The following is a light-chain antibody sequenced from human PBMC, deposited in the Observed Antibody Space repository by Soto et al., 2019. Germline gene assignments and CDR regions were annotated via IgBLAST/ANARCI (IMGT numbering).Light chain of an antibody. CDR1: QSVNSN. V-gene: IGKV3-15*01. J-gene: IGKJ5*01. CDR2: GAS. Sequence: EVVMTQSPATLSVSPGERATLSCRASQSVNSNLAWYHQKPGQAPRLLIYGASTRATGIPARFSVSGTGTEFTLTISSLQSEDFAVYYCQKYDNLPPLTFAQGIRLEMK. CDR3: QKYDNLPPLT.